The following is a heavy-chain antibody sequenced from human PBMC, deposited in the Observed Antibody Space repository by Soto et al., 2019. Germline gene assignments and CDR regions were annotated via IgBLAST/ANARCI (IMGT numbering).Heavy chain of an antibody. D-gene: IGHD4-17*01. CDR3: ARPTDYHYGMQV. CDR1: GYNFHTYW. Sequence: GESLKISCKGSGYNFHTYWIAWVRQMPGKGLEWMGFIYPHDSDTRYSPSFRGQVTISADKSINTAYLQWTSLKASDTAIYFCARPTDYHYGMQVWGQGTTLTVSS. V-gene: IGHV5-51*01. J-gene: IGHJ6*02. CDR2: IYPHDSDT.